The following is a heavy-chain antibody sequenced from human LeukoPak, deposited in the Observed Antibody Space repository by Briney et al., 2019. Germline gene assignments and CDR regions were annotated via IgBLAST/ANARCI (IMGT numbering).Heavy chain of an antibody. CDR1: GYTFTGYY. D-gene: IGHD3-10*01. J-gene: IGHJ4*02. CDR3: ARDILYGSGSYFGY. V-gene: IGHV1-2*02. Sequence: GASVKVSCKASGYTFTGYYMHWVRQAPGQGLEWMGWINPNSGGTNYAQKFQGRVTMTRDTSISTAYMELSRLRSDDTAVYYCARDILYGSGSYFGYWGQGTLVTVSS. CDR2: INPNSGGT.